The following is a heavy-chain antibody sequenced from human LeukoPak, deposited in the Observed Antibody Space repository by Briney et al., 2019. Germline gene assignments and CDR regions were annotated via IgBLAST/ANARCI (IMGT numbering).Heavy chain of an antibody. CDR1: GFTFSSYG. CDR3: ARVNYYYDSSGFDY. V-gene: IGHV3-33*01. J-gene: IGHJ4*02. D-gene: IGHD3-22*01. CDR2: IWYDGSNK. Sequence: PGRSLRLSCAASGFTFSSYGMHWVRQAPGKGLEWVAVIWYDGSNKYYADSVKGRFTISRDNSKNTLYLQMNSLRAEDTAVYYCARVNYYYDSSGFDYWGQGTLVTVSS.